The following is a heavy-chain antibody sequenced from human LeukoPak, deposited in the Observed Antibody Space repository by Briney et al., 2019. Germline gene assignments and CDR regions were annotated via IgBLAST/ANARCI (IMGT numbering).Heavy chain of an antibody. V-gene: IGHV3-30*18. Sequence: GRSLRLSCAASGFTFSSYGMHWVRQAPGKGLEGVAVISYDGSNKYYADSVKGRFTISRDNSKNTLYLQMNSLRAEDTAVYYCAKEFGAFGDHWGQGTLVTVSS. CDR3: AKEFGAFGDH. D-gene: IGHD3-10*01. CDR2: ISYDGSNK. J-gene: IGHJ4*02. CDR1: GFTFSSYG.